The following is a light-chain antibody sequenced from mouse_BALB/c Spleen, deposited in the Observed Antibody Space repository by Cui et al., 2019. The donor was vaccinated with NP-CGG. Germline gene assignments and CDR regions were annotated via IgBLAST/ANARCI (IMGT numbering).Light chain of an antibody. Sequence: AVVTQASALTTSPGETVTLTCRSSTGPVTTSNYANWVQEKPDHFFTGLIGGTNNRPPGVPARFSGSLIGDKAALTITGAQTEDEAIYFCALWYSNHWVFGGGTKLTVL. CDR1: TGPVTTSNY. CDR3: ALWYSNHWV. V-gene: IGLV1*01. J-gene: IGLJ1*01. CDR2: GTN.